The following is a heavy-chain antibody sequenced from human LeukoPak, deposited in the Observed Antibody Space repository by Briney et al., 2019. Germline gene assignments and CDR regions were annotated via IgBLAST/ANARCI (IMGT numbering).Heavy chain of an antibody. CDR3: ARGGSYDSSGSYSY. CDR2: ISSSGSTI. V-gene: IGHV3-11*01. D-gene: IGHD3-22*01. Sequence: PGGSLRLSCAASGLTVSNNYINWVRQAPGKGLEWVSYISSSGSTIYYADSVKGRFTISRDNAKNSLYLQMNSLRAEDTAGYYCARGGSYDSSGSYSYWGQGTLVTVSS. J-gene: IGHJ4*02. CDR1: GLTVSNNY.